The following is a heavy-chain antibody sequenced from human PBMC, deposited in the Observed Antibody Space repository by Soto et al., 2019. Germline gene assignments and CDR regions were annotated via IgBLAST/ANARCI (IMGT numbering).Heavy chain of an antibody. Sequence: EVQLLESGGGLVQPGGSLRLSCAASGFTFSSYAMSWVRQAPGKGLEWVSAISGSGGSTYYADSVKGRFTISRDNSKNTLYLQMNSLRAEDTAVYYCAKDLVGYCSGGSCYSSFCLDYWGQGTLVTVSS. CDR3: AKDLVGYCSGGSCYSSFCLDY. CDR1: GFTFSSYA. D-gene: IGHD2-15*01. CDR2: ISGSGGST. V-gene: IGHV3-23*01. J-gene: IGHJ4*02.